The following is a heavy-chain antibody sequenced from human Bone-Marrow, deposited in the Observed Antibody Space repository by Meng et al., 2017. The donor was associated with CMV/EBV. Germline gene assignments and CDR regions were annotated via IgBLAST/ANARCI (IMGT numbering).Heavy chain of an antibody. D-gene: IGHD3-10*01. J-gene: IGHJ4*02. CDR3: AKDRGSLLWFGETPDY. CDR1: GFTFSSYG. V-gene: IGHV3-30*02. CDR2: IRYDGSNK. Sequence: GESLKISCAASGFTFSSYGMHWVRQAPGKGLEWVAFIRYDGSNKYHADSVKGRFTISRDNSKNTLYLQMNSLRAEDTAVYYCAKDRGSLLWFGETPDYWGQGTLVTVSS.